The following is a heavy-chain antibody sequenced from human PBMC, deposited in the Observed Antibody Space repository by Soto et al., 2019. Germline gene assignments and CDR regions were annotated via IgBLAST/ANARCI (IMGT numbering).Heavy chain of an antibody. CDR1: GGSFSGFY. CDR3: ARRQNGIQLWFDY. V-gene: IGHV4-34*09. Sequence: TLSLTCAVYGGSFSGFYWSWIRQHPGKGLEWIGYIYPSGSTDYNPSLKSRVTISADTSKNQFSLKLSSVTAADTAVYYCARRQNGIQLWFDYWGQGTLVTVSS. J-gene: IGHJ4*02. D-gene: IGHD5-18*01. CDR2: IYPSGST.